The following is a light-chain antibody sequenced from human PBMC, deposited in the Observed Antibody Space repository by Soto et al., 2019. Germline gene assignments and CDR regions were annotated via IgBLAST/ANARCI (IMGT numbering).Light chain of an antibody. CDR3: QQVDSNPPWT. V-gene: IGKV1-9*01. CDR1: QTIDNY. J-gene: IGKJ1*01. CDR2: LAS. Sequence: IQLTQSPSSLSASVGDTVTISCRASQTIDNYLAWYQQYPGRAPKLLIYLASTLQRGVPSRFSGSGSGTDFQLTISSLQPEDFATYYCQQVDSNPPWTFGQGTRVEIK.